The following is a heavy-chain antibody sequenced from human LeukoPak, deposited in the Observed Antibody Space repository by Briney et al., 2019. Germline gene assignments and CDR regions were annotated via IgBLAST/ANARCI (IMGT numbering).Heavy chain of an antibody. J-gene: IGHJ3*02. CDR3: ASADYDMAFDI. D-gene: IGHD3-9*01. CDR2: IYYSGST. CDR1: GGSISSGGYY. V-gene: IGHV4-31*03. Sequence: SETLSLTCTVSGGSISSGGYYWSWIRQHPGKGLEWIGYIYYSGSTDYNPSLKSRFTMSVDTSKNQFSLKLSSVTAADTAVYYYASADYDMAFDIWGQGTMVTVSS.